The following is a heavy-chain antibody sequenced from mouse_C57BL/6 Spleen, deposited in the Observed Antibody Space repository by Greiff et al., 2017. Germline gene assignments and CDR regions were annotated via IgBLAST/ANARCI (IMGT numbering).Heavy chain of an antibody. CDR1: GFTFTDYY. J-gene: IGHJ1*03. CDR2: IRNKANGYTT. V-gene: IGHV7-3*01. CDR3: ARYIILYYYGSSGGYFDV. Sequence: DVKLVESGGGLVQPGGSLSLSCAASGFTFTDYYMSWVRQPPGKALEWLGFIRNKANGYTTEYSASVKGRFTNSRDNSQSILYLQMNALRAEDSATYYCARYIILYYYGSSGGYFDVWGTGTTVTVSS. D-gene: IGHD1-1*01.